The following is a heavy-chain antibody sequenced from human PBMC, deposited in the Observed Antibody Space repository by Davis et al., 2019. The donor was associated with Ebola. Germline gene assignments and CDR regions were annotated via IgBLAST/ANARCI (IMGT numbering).Heavy chain of an antibody. CDR1: GFVFRNYV. D-gene: IGHD3-16*01. CDR3: ARHYVYDYYMGLDV. J-gene: IGHJ6*02. CDR2: LGTSADT. Sequence: GGSLRLSCAASGFVFRNYVMSWVRQAPGKGLEWVSTLGTSADTYYADSVKGRFTISRDNSKNTIYLQMNSLRVEDTAVYYCARHYVYDYYMGLDVWGQGTTVTVSS. V-gene: IGHV3-23*01.